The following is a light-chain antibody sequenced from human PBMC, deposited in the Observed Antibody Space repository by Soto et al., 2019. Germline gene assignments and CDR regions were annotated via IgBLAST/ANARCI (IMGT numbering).Light chain of an antibody. J-gene: IGLJ1*01. CDR1: SSDVGSYDH. CDR2: EVS. Sequence: QSALTQPASVSGSPGQSITISCSGTSSDVGSYDHVAWYQQFPGKTPKLMIYEVSNRPSGVSSRLSGSKSGNTASLTISGLQAEDEADYYCISYTGSSTSYVFGSGTKLTVL. V-gene: IGLV2-14*01. CDR3: ISYTGSSTSYV.